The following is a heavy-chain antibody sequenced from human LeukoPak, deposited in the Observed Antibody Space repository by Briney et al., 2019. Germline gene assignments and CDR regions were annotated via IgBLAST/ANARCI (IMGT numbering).Heavy chain of an antibody. CDR3: STDRHGSDSFDP. CDR1: GFTFTNAW. Sequence: GGSLRLSDAASGFTFTNAWMSWARQAPGKGLEWVGRIKTKTEVGTTDYAAPVKGRFTISRDDSKNTLYLQMNSLKTEDTAVYYCSTDRHGSDSFDPWGQGTLVTVSS. D-gene: IGHD3-10*01. CDR2: IKTKTEVGTT. J-gene: IGHJ5*02. V-gene: IGHV3-15*01.